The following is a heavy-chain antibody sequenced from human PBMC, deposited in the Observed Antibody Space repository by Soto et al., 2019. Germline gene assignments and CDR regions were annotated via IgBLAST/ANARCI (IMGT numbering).Heavy chain of an antibody. J-gene: IGHJ6*02. CDR1: GYTFTSYG. D-gene: IGHD2-15*01. CDR2: ISAYNGNT. V-gene: IGHV1-18*01. Sequence: ASVKVSCKASGYTFTSYGISWVRQAPGQGLEWMGWISAYNGNTNYAQKLQGRVTMTTDTSTSTAYMELRSLRSDDTAVYYCARDSICSGGSCYSSYDYYGMDVWGQGTTVTVS. CDR3: ARDSICSGGSCYSSYDYYGMDV.